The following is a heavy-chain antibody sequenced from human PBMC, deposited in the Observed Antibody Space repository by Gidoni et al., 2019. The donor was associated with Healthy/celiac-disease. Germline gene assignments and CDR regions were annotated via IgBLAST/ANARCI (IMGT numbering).Heavy chain of an antibody. V-gene: IGHV1-18*01. CDR3: ARPALNFYMDV. CDR1: GYTFTSSG. CDR2: ISAYNGNT. Sequence: QVPLVQSGAEVQKPGASVKGSCTASGYTFTSSGISWVRQAPGQWLEWWGSISAYNGNTNYAQKLQGRVTMTTGTSTSTAYMQLRSLRSDDTAVYYCARPALNFYMDVWGKGTTVTVSS. J-gene: IGHJ6*03.